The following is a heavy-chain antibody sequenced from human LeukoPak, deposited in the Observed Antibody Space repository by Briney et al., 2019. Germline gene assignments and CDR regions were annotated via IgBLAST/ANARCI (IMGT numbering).Heavy chain of an antibody. D-gene: IGHD5-12*01. V-gene: IGHV1-69*13. J-gene: IGHJ6*02. CDR1: GGTFSSYA. Sequence: SVKVSCKASGGTFSSYAISCMRQAPGQWLEWMGGISPICGTANYAQKFQGRVTITADESTSTAYMELSSLRSEDTAVYYCARDGDIVATKEIYYYGMDVWGQGTTVTVSS. CDR2: ISPICGTA. CDR3: ARDGDIVATKEIYYYGMDV.